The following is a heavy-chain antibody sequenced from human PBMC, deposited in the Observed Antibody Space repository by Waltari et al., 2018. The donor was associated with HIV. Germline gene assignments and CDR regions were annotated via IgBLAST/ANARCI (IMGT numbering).Heavy chain of an antibody. CDR1: GGSFSGYY. J-gene: IGHJ6*02. D-gene: IGHD3-22*01. CDR2: INHSGST. Sequence: QVQLQQWGAGLLKPSETLSLTCAVYGGSFSGYYWSWSRQPPGKGLEWIGEINHSGSTNYNPSLKSRVTISVDTSKNQFSLKLSSVTAADTAVYYCANGHSSGYYYYYGMDVWGQGTTVTVSS. V-gene: IGHV4-34*01. CDR3: ANGHSSGYYYYYGMDV.